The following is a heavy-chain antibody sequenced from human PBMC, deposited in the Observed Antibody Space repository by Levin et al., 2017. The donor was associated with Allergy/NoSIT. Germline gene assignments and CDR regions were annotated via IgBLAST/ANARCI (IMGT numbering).Heavy chain of an antibody. Sequence: GESLKISCAASGFIISSNYMSWVRQAPGKGLEWLSIIYSGGSTYYADSNSVTGRFTISRDNSRNTLYLQMNNLRVEDTAVYYCARVVVGTNLDYFDYWGQGALVTVSS. V-gene: IGHV3-53*01. CDR2: IYSGGST. D-gene: IGHD1-26*01. J-gene: IGHJ4*02. CDR3: ARVVVGTNLDYFDY. CDR1: GFIISSNY.